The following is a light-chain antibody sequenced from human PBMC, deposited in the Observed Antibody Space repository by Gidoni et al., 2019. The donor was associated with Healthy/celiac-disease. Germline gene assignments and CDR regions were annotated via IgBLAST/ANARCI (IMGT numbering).Light chain of an antibody. J-gene: IGKJ5*01. CDR3: QQYNSYSVT. Sequence: DIQMPQSPSTLSASVGDRVTITCRASQRISSWLAWYQQKPGKAPKLLIYKASSLESGVPSRFSGSGSGTEFTLTISSLQPDDFATYYCQQYNSYSVTFGQGTRLEIK. V-gene: IGKV1-5*03. CDR2: KAS. CDR1: QRISSW.